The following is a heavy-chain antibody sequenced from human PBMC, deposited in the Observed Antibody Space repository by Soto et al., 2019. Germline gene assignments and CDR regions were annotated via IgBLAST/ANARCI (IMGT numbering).Heavy chain of an antibody. J-gene: IGHJ6*01. V-gene: IGHV1-69*08. Sequence: QVQLVHSGAEVKQPGSSVRVSCKASGTIFSSYTISWVRQAPGQGLEWMGRIIPILGETNSAQKFQDRVTLTADKSTNTAYRDLHSLRLEDTAVYYCARGLGGRMDDWGQGTTVTVSS. D-gene: IGHD3-16*01. CDR2: IIPILGET. CDR3: ARGLGGRMDD. CDR1: GTIFSSYT.